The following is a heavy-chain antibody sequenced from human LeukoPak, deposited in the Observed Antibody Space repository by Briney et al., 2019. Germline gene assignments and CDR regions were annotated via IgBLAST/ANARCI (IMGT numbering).Heavy chain of an antibody. V-gene: IGHV3-23*01. Sequence: GGSLRLSCAASGFTFSSYAMSWVRQAPGKGLEWVSAISGSGGSTYYADSVKGRFTISRDNSKNTLYLQMNSLRAEDTAVYYCARGNYDSSGYYYSAFDNWGQGTLATVSS. CDR1: GFTFSSYA. D-gene: IGHD3-22*01. CDR2: ISGSGGST. J-gene: IGHJ4*02. CDR3: ARGNYDSSGYYYSAFDN.